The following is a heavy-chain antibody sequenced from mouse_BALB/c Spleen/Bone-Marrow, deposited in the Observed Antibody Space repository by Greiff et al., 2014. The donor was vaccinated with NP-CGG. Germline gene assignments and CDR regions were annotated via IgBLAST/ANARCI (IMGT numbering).Heavy chain of an antibody. Sequence: EVQLQQSGPELVKPGASVKISCKTSGYTFTEYTMHWVKQSLGKSLEWIGAINPNNGGSTYNQEFKGKATSTVDKSSSTAYMELRSLTSEDSAVYYCVRGFYFGNYVFAYWGQGTLVTVSA. D-gene: IGHD2-1*01. J-gene: IGHJ3*01. CDR1: GYTFTEYT. CDR3: VRGFYFGNYVFAY. CDR2: INPNNGGS. V-gene: IGHV1-18*01.